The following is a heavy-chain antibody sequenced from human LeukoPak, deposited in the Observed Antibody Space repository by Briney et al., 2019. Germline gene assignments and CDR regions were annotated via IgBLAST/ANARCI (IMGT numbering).Heavy chain of an antibody. D-gene: IGHD6-19*01. CDR3: ARVQGQWPWYYFDY. V-gene: IGHV4-30-2*01. CDR1: GGSISSGGYS. CDR2: IYHSGST. Sequence: SETLSLTCAVSGGSISSGGYSWSWIRQPPGKGLEWIGYIYHSGSTNYNPSLKSRVTISVDTSKNQFSLKLSSVTAADTAVYYCARVQGQWPWYYFDYWGQGTLVTVSS. J-gene: IGHJ4*02.